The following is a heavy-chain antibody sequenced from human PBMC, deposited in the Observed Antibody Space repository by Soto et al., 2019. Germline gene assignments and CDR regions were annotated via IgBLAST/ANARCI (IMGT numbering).Heavy chain of an antibody. Sequence: GGSLRLSCAASGFTFSGSAMHWVRQASGKGLEWVGRIRSKANSYATAYAASVKGRFTISRDDSKNTTYLQMNSLKTEDTVVYFCTRHVPTTPYYYYYGMDVWGQGTTVTVSS. J-gene: IGHJ6*02. V-gene: IGHV3-73*01. CDR3: TRHVPTTPYYYYYGMDV. CDR1: GFTFSGSA. CDR2: IRSKANSYAT. D-gene: IGHD2-2*01.